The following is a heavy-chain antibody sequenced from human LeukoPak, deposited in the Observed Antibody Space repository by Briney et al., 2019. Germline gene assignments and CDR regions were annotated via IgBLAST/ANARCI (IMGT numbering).Heavy chain of an antibody. CDR2: IYTSGRT. Sequence: SETLSLTCTEPGGSISAGSYYWSWIRQPAGKGLEWIGRIYTSGRTDYNASLKSRVTISVDTSKNHFSLNLTSVTAADTAVYYCARDGGNIPVSWGQGTLVTASS. CDR3: ARDGGNIPVS. V-gene: IGHV4-61*02. D-gene: IGHD2/OR15-2a*01. CDR1: GGSISAGSYY. J-gene: IGHJ5*02.